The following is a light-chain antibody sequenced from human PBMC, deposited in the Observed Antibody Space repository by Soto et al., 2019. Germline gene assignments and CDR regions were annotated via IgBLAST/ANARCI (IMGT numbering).Light chain of an antibody. CDR1: QGISSY. Sequence: AIRMTQSPSSFSASTGDRVTITCRASQGISSYLAWYQQKPGKAPKLLIYAASTLQSGVPSRFSGSGSGTDFTLTISCLPSEDFATYYCQQYYSYPLTCGGGTKVEIK. V-gene: IGKV1-8*01. CDR3: QQYYSYPLT. CDR2: AAS. J-gene: IGKJ4*01.